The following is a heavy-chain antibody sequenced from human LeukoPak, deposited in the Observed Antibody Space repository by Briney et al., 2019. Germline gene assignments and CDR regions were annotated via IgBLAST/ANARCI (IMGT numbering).Heavy chain of an antibody. D-gene: IGHD5/OR15-5a*01. V-gene: IGHV1-69-2*01. CDR1: GYTFTDYY. CDR2: VDPEDGET. Sequence: GASVKVSCKASGYTFTDYYMHWVQQAPEKGLEWMGRVDPEDGETIYAEKFQGRVTITADTSTDTAYMELSSLRSEDTAVYYCATEGLHRQGNDYADYWGQGTLVTVSS. CDR3: ATEGLHRQGNDYADY. J-gene: IGHJ4*02.